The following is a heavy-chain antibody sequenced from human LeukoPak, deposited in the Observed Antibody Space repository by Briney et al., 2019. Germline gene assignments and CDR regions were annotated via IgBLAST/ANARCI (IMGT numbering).Heavy chain of an antibody. J-gene: IGHJ5*02. Sequence: GESLQISCKGSGYSFANYWIAWVRQMPGKALEWMGIIYPGDSDTRYSPSFQGQVTISADKSINTAYLQWSSLKASDTAIYYCARRRRADKSSSGWFDPWGQGTLVTVSS. CDR3: ARRRRADKSSSGWFDP. V-gene: IGHV5-51*01. CDR2: IYPGDSDT. D-gene: IGHD6-6*01. CDR1: GYSFANYW.